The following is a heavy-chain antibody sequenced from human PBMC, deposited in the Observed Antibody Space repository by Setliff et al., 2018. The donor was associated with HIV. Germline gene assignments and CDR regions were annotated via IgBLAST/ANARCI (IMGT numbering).Heavy chain of an antibody. CDR1: GYTFNSAY. CDR2: INPSAGST. D-gene: IGHD6-19*01. Sequence: ASVKVSCKASGYTFNSAYINWVRQAPGQGLERMGIINPSAGSTSYAQRFQDRVTMTTDTSTSTVYMELSNLRSEDTAVYYCARGLWLVLYYFDYWGQGTLVTVSS. J-gene: IGHJ4*02. V-gene: IGHV1-46*02. CDR3: ARGLWLVLYYFDY.